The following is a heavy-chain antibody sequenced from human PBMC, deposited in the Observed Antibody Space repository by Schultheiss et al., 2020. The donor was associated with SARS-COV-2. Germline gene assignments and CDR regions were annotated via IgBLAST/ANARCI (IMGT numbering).Heavy chain of an antibody. CDR2: ISYDGSNK. Sequence: GESLKISCAASGFTFSSYGMHWVRQAPGKGLEWVAVISYDGSNKYYADSVKGRFTISRDNSKNTLYLQMNSLRAEDTAVYYCARGLMTTGNYWGQGTLVTVSS. D-gene: IGHD4-11*01. J-gene: IGHJ4*02. V-gene: IGHV3-30*03. CDR3: ARGLMTTGNY. CDR1: GFTFSSYG.